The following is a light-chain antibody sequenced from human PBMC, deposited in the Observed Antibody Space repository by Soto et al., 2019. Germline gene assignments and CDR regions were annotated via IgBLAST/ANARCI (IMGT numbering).Light chain of an antibody. V-gene: IGLV2-14*01. CDR1: SSDVGGYNY. J-gene: IGLJ2*01. CDR3: SSYTSNSTLVV. CDR2: DVT. Sequence: QSALTQPASVSGSPGQSITISCTGTSSDVGGYNYVSWYQQHPGKAPKLMIYDVTNRPSGVSNRFSGSKSGNTASLTISGLQAEDEADYYCSSYTSNSTLVVFGEGTKLTVL.